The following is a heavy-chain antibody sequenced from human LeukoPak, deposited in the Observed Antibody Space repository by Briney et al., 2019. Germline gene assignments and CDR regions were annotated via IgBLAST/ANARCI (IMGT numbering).Heavy chain of an antibody. CDR2: ISGSGGTT. V-gene: IGHV3-23*01. CDR1: GFTFSSYA. D-gene: IGHD6-13*01. Sequence: PGGSLRLSCAVSGFTFSSYAMSWVRQAPGEGLEWVSDISGSGGTTYYADSVKDRFTISRDNSKNTVYLQMNRLRAEDTAVYYCAESNSWFFEYWGQGTLVTVSS. J-gene: IGHJ4*02. CDR3: AESNSWFFEY.